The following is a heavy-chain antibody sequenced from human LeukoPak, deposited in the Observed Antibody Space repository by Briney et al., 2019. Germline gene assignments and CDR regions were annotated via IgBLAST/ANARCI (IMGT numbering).Heavy chain of an antibody. J-gene: IGHJ4*02. CDR1: GFTFNKFA. Sequence: GGSLRLSCVASGFTFNKFAMNWARQAPGKGLECVSSISASGGNTYYAESVKGRFTISRDNSKNTLYVQMNSLRAEDTAVYYCAKGGEGETMFRGVNSLSDYWGQGSLVTVSS. CDR3: AKGGEGETMFRGVNSLSDY. D-gene: IGHD3-10*01. V-gene: IGHV3-23*01. CDR2: ISASGGNT.